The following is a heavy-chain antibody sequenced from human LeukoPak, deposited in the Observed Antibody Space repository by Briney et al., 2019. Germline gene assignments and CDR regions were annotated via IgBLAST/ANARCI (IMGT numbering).Heavy chain of an antibody. CDR2: ISGSGGST. CDR3: AKDKKQWLVSTVFDY. J-gene: IGHJ4*02. CDR1: GFTFSSSA. Sequence: GGSLRLSRAASGFTFSSSAMSWVRPAPGKGLELDSAISGSGGSTYYADSVKGRFTIARGNSKNTLYLQMNSLRAEDTAVYYCAKDKKQWLVSTVFDYWGQGTLVTVSS. V-gene: IGHV3-23*01. D-gene: IGHD6-19*01.